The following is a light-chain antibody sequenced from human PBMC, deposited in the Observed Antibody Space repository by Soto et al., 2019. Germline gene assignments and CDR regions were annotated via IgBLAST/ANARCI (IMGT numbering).Light chain of an antibody. CDR2: WAS. J-gene: IGKJ2*01. Sequence: DIVMTQSPDSLAVSLGERATINCKSSQSVLYSSNNKNYFAWYQQRPGQPPKLLIYWASTRESGVPDRLSGSGSGTDFTLTITSLQAEDVAVYYCQQYESTPPAFGQGTKLEIK. V-gene: IGKV4-1*01. CDR1: QSVLYSSNNKNY. CDR3: QQYESTPPA.